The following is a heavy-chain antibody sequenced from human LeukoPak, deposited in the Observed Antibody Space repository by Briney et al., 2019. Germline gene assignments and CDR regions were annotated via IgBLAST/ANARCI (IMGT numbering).Heavy chain of an antibody. CDR2: ISGSGDST. CDR3: AKNRDITRGGSDAFDI. D-gene: IGHD3-16*01. J-gene: IGHJ3*02. Sequence: PGGSLRLSCAASGFTFSTYAVNWVRQAPGKGLEWVSTISGSGDSTYYADSVKGRFTISRDNSKNTLYLQMNSLRAEDTAVYYCAKNRDITRGGSDAFDIWGQGTFVTVSS. V-gene: IGHV3-23*01. CDR1: GFTFSTYA.